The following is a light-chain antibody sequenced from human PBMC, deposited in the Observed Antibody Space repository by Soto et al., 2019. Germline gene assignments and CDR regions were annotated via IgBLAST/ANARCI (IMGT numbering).Light chain of an antibody. V-gene: IGKV3-11*01. CDR2: DAS. Sequence: EIVLTQSPATLSVSPGERATLSCRASQSVRSCVVWLQQKPGQAPRLLIHDASHRAIGIPARFSGSGSGTDFSLTISSLEPEDFAVYYCQQCDAWPLTFGGGTKVEIK. J-gene: IGKJ4*01. CDR1: QSVRSC. CDR3: QQCDAWPLT.